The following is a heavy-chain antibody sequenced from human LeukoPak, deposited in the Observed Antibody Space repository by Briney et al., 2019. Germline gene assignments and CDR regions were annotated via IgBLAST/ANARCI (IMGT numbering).Heavy chain of an antibody. CDR2: IRYDGSTT. V-gene: IGHV3-30*02. CDR3: ARSESAWAFDN. D-gene: IGHD3-3*01. J-gene: IGHJ4*02. Sequence: GGSPRLSCAASGFTFSSYGMHWVRRAPGKGLGWVSFIRYDGSTTYYADSVKGRFTISRDNSKRMLCLQMNSLRAEDTAVYYCARSESAWAFDNWGQGTLVTVSS. CDR1: GFTFSSYG.